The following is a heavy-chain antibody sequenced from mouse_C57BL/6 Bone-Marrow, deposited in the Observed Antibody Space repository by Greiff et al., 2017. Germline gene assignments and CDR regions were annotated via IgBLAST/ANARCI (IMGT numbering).Heavy chain of an antibody. Sequence: VKLQQPGAELVMPGASVKLSCKASGYTFTSYWMHWVKQRPGQGLELIGEIDPSDSYTNYNQKFKGKSTLTVDKSSSTAYMQLSSLTSEDSAVYYCAREAVDGYYPLNYFDYWGQGTTLTVSS. V-gene: IGHV1-69*01. CDR3: AREAVDGYYPLNYFDY. D-gene: IGHD2-3*01. CDR1: GYTFTSYW. CDR2: IDPSDSYT. J-gene: IGHJ2*01.